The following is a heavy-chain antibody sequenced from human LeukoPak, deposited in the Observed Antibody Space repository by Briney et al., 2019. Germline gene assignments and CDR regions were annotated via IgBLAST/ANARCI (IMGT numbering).Heavy chain of an antibody. Sequence: SETLSLTCTVSGGSISSSTYYWGWIRQPPGKGLEWIGSIYYRGNSYYNPSLKSRVTISVDTSKNQFSLKLSSVTAADTAVYYCARLAMIVVGRGCFDYWGQGTLVTVSS. D-gene: IGHD3-22*01. V-gene: IGHV4-39*07. CDR1: GGSISSSTYY. J-gene: IGHJ4*02. CDR2: IYYRGNS. CDR3: ARLAMIVVGRGCFDY.